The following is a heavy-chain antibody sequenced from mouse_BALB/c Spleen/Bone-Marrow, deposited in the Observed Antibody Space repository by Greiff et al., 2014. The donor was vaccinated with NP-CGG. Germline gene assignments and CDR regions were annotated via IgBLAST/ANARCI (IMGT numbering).Heavy chain of an antibody. CDR1: GYSFTGHT. Sequence: VKLKESGPELVKPGASMKISCKTSGYSFTGHTMNWVKRSHGKNLEWIGLINPYNCGTSYNQKFKGKATSTVDKLSSTAYMELLSLTSDDSAVYFCAYGNFDYWGQGTTLTVSS. J-gene: IGHJ2*01. CDR2: INPYNCGT. CDR3: AYGNFDY. V-gene: IGHV1-37*01. D-gene: IGHD2-1*01.